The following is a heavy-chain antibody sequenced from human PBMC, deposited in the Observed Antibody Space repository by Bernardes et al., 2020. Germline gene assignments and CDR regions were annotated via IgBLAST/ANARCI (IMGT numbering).Heavy chain of an antibody. CDR1: GLTFSSFW. CDR2: INEDGTIT. J-gene: IGHJ4*02. Sequence: GGSLRLSCAASGLTFSSFWMHWVRQVPGKGLVWVSRINEDGTITDYADSVKGRFTISRDNAKNTLFLHMNSLRAEDTAVYYCASDVVGKEDFWGQGTLVTVSS. V-gene: IGHV3-74*01. CDR3: ASDVVGKEDF. D-gene: IGHD2-15*01.